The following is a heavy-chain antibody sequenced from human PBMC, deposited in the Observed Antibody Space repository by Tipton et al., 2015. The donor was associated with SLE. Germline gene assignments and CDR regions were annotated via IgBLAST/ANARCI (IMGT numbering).Heavy chain of an antibody. CDR3: ARVPYHDYGDDMYAFDI. CDR2: IYYSGST. J-gene: IGHJ3*02. D-gene: IGHD4-17*01. CDR1: GGSISSHY. V-gene: IGHV4-59*11. Sequence: TLSLTCTVSGGSISSHYWSWIRQPPGKGLEWIGYIYYSGSTNYNPSLKSRVTISVDTSKNQFSLKLSSVTAADTAVYYCARVPYHDYGDDMYAFDIWGPG.